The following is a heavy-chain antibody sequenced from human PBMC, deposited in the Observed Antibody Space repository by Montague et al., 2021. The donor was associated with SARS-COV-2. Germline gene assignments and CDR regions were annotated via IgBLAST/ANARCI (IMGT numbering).Heavy chain of an antibody. CDR2: IGSTGGST. D-gene: IGHD5-18*01. V-gene: IGHV3-23*01. CDR3: AKGDTAMAPYNWFDP. Sequence: SLRLSCAASGFTFSIYAMTWVRQAPVKGLEWLSAIGSTGGSTYYXDSVKGRFTISRDNSKNTLYLQMNSLRAEDTAVYYCAKGDTAMAPYNWFDPWGQGTLVTVSS. CDR1: GFTFSIYA. J-gene: IGHJ5*02.